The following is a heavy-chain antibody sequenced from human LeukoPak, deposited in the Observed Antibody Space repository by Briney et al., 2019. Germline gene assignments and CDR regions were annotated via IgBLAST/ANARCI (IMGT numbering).Heavy chain of an antibody. Sequence: ASVKVSCKASGYTFTGYYIHWVRQAPGQGLEWMGWINPNSGGTNYAHKFQGGVTMTRDTSTSTAYMELTRLRSDDTAVYYCARAFRPDSGTINYWGQGTLVTVSS. CDR2: INPNSGGT. J-gene: IGHJ4*02. CDR3: ARAFRPDSGTINY. D-gene: IGHD1-14*01. V-gene: IGHV1-2*07. CDR1: GYTFTGYY.